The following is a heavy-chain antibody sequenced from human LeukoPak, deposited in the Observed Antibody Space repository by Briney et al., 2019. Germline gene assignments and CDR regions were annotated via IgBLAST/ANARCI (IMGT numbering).Heavy chain of an antibody. CDR2: INPNSGGT. J-gene: IGHJ4*02. CDR1: GYTFIAYY. D-gene: IGHD1-26*01. Sequence: ASVKVSCKASGYTFIAYYMHWVRQAPGQGLEWMGWINPNSGGTNYAQNFQGRVTMTRDTSTSTAYMELSSLRSDDTAVYYCARGWELVRFDYWGQGTLVTVSS. V-gene: IGHV1-2*02. CDR3: ARGWELVRFDY.